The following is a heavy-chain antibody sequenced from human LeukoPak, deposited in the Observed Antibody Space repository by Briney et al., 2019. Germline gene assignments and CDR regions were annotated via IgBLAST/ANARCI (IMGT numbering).Heavy chain of an antibody. CDR1: GFTFSSYW. CDR3: ARTSPPSHFDF. Sequence: GGSLTLSCAASGFTFSSYWMHWVRQAPGKGLVWVSRINSDGSSTSYADSVKGRFTISRHNAKNTLYLQMHGLRAEDTALYYCARTSPPSHFDFWGQGTLVTVSS. D-gene: IGHD6-6*01. CDR2: INSDGSST. J-gene: IGHJ4*02. V-gene: IGHV3-74*01.